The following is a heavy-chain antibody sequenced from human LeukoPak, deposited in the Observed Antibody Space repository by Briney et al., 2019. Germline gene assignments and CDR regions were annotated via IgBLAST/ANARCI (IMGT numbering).Heavy chain of an antibody. Sequence: GGSLRLSCAVSGCIFSDYGFHWVRQDPGKGLEWVAVTRFDGSIKQYADSVKGRFTISRDDSKNTLYLQMNFLKSEDTAVYYCARWGGTRQYYFDYWGQGTLVTVSS. J-gene: IGHJ4*02. CDR3: ARWGGTRQYYFDY. CDR1: GCIFSDYG. D-gene: IGHD1-1*01. V-gene: IGHV3-33*01. CDR2: TRFDGSIK.